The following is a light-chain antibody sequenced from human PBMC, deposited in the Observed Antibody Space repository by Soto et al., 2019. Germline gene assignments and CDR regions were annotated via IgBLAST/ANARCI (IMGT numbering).Light chain of an antibody. CDR3: QQYSSSTYS. CDR1: QTVSSSF. Sequence: ENVLTQSPDTLSLSPGDRATLSCRASQTVSSSFLAWYQQKPGQAPTRLVYGSSIRASGIPDRVSGSGSGKAFTLTISRLEPEDFAVSYCQQYSSSTYSFGQGTKLEIK. CDR2: GSS. V-gene: IGKV3-20*01. J-gene: IGKJ2*03.